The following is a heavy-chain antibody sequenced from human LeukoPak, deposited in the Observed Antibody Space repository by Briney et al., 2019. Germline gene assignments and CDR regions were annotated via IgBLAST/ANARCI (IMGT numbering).Heavy chain of an antibody. D-gene: IGHD4-17*01. CDR2: ISGSGGGT. J-gene: IGHJ3*01. V-gene: IGHV3-23*01. CDR3: VKESGAYGDYYDAFDV. CDR1: GFTFNSYA. Sequence: GGSLRLSCAASGFTFNSYAMSWVRQAPEKGLEWVATISGSGGGTYYADSVKGRFTISRDNSKNTLYLQMSSLRAEDTAVYYCVKESGAYGDYYDAFDVWGQGTMVTVSS.